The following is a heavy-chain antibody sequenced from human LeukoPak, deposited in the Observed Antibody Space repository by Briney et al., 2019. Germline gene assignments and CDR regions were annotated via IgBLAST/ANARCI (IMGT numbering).Heavy chain of an antibody. V-gene: IGHV1-2*02. CDR2: INPNSGGT. Sequence: GASVKVSCKASGYTFTGYYRHWVGQAPGQGLEWMGWINPNSGGTNYAQKFQGRVTMTRDTSISTAYMELSRLRSDDTAVYYCARANMVRGVGLFFDRNWFDPWGQGTLVTVSS. CDR3: ARANMVRGVGLFFDRNWFDP. CDR1: GYTFTGYY. J-gene: IGHJ5*02. D-gene: IGHD3-10*01.